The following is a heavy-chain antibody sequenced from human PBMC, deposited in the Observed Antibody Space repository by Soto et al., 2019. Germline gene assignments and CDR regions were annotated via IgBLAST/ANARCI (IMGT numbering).Heavy chain of an antibody. J-gene: IGHJ4*02. D-gene: IGHD5-18*01. CDR3: ARGLERGYSYFDY. V-gene: IGHV1-46*03. CDR2: MNPSGGTT. Sequence: ASVKVSCKASGYTLTSYWMHWVRQAPGQGLEWMGIMNPSGGTTSYAQKFQGRVTMTRDTSRRTVYMDLSSLRSEDTAVYYCARGLERGYSYFDYWGQGTPVTVSS. CDR1: GYTLTSYW.